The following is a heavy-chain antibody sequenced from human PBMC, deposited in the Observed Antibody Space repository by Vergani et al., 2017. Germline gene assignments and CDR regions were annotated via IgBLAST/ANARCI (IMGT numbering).Heavy chain of an antibody. CDR3: VRDQVTMLRGSDALDI. CDR1: GFTFGYYA. CDR2: IRSKADGQAT. V-gene: IGHV3-49*03. J-gene: IGHJ3*02. D-gene: IGHD3-10*01. Sequence: EVQLVESGGDLVQPGRSLRLSCTASGFTFGYYAMDWFRQAPGQGREWGGGIRSKADGQATLYAASGKGRFTISRDDSKSIAYLQMNNLQTEDTAMYYCVRDQVTMLRGSDALDIWGQGTMVTVSS.